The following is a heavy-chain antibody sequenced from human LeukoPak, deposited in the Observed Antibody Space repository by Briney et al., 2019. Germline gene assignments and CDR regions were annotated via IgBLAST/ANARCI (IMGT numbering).Heavy chain of an antibody. Sequence: GESLKISCQGSGYRFTTFWIGWVRQMPGKGLEWMGIIFPGDSDTTYSPSFEGQVTISADKSINTAYLQWSSLKASDTAMYYCATSESQTRFDFWGQGTLVTVSS. CDR2: IFPGDSDT. D-gene: IGHD1/OR15-1a*01. CDR3: ATSESQTRFDF. J-gene: IGHJ4*02. V-gene: IGHV5-51*01. CDR1: GYRFTTFW.